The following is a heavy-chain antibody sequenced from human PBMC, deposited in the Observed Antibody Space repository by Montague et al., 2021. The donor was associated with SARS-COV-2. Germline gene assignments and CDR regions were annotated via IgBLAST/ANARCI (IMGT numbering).Heavy chain of an antibody. CDR2: INSDGSST. Sequence: SLRLSCAASGFTFSSFWMHWVRQAPGKGLVWVSRINSDGSSTNYADSVKGRFTISRDNSKNTLYLQMNSLRAEDTAVYFCAKGSLPGDFVFHYWGQGTLVTVSS. CDR1: GFTFSSFW. CDR3: AKGSLPGDFVFHY. D-gene: IGHD4-17*01. V-gene: IGHV3-74*01. J-gene: IGHJ4*02.